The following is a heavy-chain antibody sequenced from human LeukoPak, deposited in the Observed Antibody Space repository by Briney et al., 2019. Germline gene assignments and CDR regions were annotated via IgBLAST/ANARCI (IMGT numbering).Heavy chain of an antibody. D-gene: IGHD2-8*01. CDR3: ARDLGRYCTNGVCSYFDY. J-gene: IGHJ4*02. V-gene: IGHV1-18*01. CDR1: GYTFTSYD. Sequence: RASVKVSCKASGYTFTSYDINWVRQAPGQGLEWMGWISAYNGNTNYAQKLQGRVTMTTDTSTSTAYMELRSLRSDDTAVYYCARDLGRYCTNGVCSYFDYWGQGTLVTVSS. CDR2: ISAYNGNT.